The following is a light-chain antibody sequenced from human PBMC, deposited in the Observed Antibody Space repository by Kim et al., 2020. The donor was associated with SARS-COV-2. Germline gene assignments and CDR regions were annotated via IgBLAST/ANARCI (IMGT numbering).Light chain of an antibody. CDR1: NSNIGAGYD. CDR2: GNN. CDR3: QSYDSSLSGSGV. Sequence: RVTISCTGSNSNIGAGYDVHWYQQLPGTAPKLVIHGNNNRPSGVPDRFSGSKSGTSASLAITGLQAEDEADYYCQSYDSSLSGSGVFGGGTQLTVL. J-gene: IGLJ2*01. V-gene: IGLV1-40*01.